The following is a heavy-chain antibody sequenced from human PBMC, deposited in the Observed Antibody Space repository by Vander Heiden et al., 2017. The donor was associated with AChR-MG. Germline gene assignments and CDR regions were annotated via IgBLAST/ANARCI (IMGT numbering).Heavy chain of an antibody. V-gene: IGHV4-34*01. J-gene: IGHJ6*02. CDR3: ARVGSITSRMDV. CDR2: INHSGST. Sequence: QVQLQQWGAGLLQPSETLSLNCAVHGGSFSGFDWSWIRQSPGKGLEWIGEINHSGSTNYNPSLKSRVTISVDTSKKQLSLKLSSVTAADTAVYYCARVGSITSRMDVWGQGTTVTVSS. CDR1: GGSFSGFD. D-gene: IGHD3-3*01.